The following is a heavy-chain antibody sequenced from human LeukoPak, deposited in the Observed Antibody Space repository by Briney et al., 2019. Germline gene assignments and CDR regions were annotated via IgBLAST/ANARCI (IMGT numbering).Heavy chain of an antibody. J-gene: IGHJ6*02. V-gene: IGHV1-8*01. Sequence: GASVKVSCKASGYTFTTYDINWVRQATGQGLEWMGWMNPNSGNTDYAQKFQGRVTMTRNTSITTAYMELNNLRSEDTAVYYCARGPPEHPQGYWGQGTTVTVSS. CDR1: GYTFTTYD. D-gene: IGHD1-14*01. CDR3: ARGPPEHPQGY. CDR2: MNPNSGNT.